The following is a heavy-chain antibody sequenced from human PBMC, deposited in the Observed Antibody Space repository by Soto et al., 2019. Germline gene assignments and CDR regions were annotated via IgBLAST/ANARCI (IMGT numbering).Heavy chain of an antibody. CDR3: AKDAFGELSAPHDY. CDR1: GFTFSSYA. CDR2: ISGSGGST. J-gene: IGHJ4*02. D-gene: IGHD3-10*01. V-gene: IGHV3-23*01. Sequence: GGSLRLSCAASGFTFSSYAMSWVRQAPGKGLEWVSAISGSGGSTYYADSVKGRLTISRDNSKNTLYLQMNSLRAEDTAVYYCAKDAFGELSAPHDYWGQGTLVTVSS.